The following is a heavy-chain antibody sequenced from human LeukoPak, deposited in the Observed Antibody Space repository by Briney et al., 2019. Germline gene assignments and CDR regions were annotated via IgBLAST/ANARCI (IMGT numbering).Heavy chain of an antibody. D-gene: IGHD3-9*01. CDR1: GFTVSSNY. Sequence: GGSLRLSCAASGFTVSSNYMSWVRQAPGKGLEWVSSISSSSSYIYYADSVKGRFTISRDNAKNSLYLQMNSLRAEDTAVYYCARDLDRYFDWLSSPYGMDVWGQGTTVTVSS. V-gene: IGHV3-21*01. CDR2: ISSSSSYI. CDR3: ARDLDRYFDWLSSPYGMDV. J-gene: IGHJ6*02.